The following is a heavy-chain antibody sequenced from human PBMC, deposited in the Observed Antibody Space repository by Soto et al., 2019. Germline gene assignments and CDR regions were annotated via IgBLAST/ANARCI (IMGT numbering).Heavy chain of an antibody. V-gene: IGHV2-5*02. CDR3: AHRGAAVDLGAADYAY. D-gene: IGHD6-13*01. CDR2: IFWGDDV. Sequence: QITLKESGPTLVKPTQTLTLTCTFSGFSLRAAGVGVGWIRQPPGKALEWLAAIFWGDDVRYSPSLKSRLSVTKDISKNQVVLVMTNMDPLDTGTYYCAHRGAAVDLGAADYAYWGQGILVTVSS. J-gene: IGHJ4*02. CDR1: GFSLRAAGVG.